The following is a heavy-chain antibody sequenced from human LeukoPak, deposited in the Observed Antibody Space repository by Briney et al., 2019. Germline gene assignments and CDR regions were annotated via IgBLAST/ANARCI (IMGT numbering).Heavy chain of an antibody. J-gene: IGHJ3*02. CDR1: GYTFTSYG. V-gene: IGHV1-18*03. CDR3: ARPYDSSGYFGFGDAFDI. Sequence: ASVKVSCKASGYTFTSYGISWVRQAPGQGLEWMGWISAYNGNTNYAQKLQGGVTMTTDTSTSTAYMELRSLRSDDMAVYYCARPYDSSGYFGFGDAFDIWGQGTMVTVSS. CDR2: ISAYNGNT. D-gene: IGHD3-22*01.